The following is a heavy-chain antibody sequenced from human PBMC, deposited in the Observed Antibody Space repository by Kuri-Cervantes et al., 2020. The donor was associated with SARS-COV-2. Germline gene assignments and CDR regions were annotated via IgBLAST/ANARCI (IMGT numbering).Heavy chain of an antibody. CDR2: INHSGNT. V-gene: IGHV4-34*01. D-gene: IGHD1-26*01. J-gene: IGHJ2*01. CDR1: GGSFSNYY. Sequence: SETLSLTCAVYGGSFSNYYWTWIRQPPGKGLEWIGEINHSGNTNYNPSLKSRVTISVDTSKNQISLKMNSVTAADTAVYYCARRCPYSGSYSRGGTLLYWYFDLWGRGTLVTVSS. CDR3: ARRCPYSGSYSRGGTLLYWYFDL.